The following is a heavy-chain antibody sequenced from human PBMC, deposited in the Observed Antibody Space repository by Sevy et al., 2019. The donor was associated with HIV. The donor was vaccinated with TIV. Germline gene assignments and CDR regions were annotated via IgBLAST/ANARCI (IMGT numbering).Heavy chain of an antibody. CDR2: ISSSSSYI. V-gene: IGHV3-21*01. CDR1: GFTFSSYS. J-gene: IGHJ4*02. CDR3: ARGHFSNNWNDNFDY. Sequence: GGSLRLSCAASGFTFSSYSMNWVRQAPGKGPEWVSSISSSSSYIYYADSVKGRFTISRDNAKNSLYLQMNSLRAEDTAVYYCARGHFSNNWNDNFDYWGQGTLVTVSS. D-gene: IGHD1-20*01.